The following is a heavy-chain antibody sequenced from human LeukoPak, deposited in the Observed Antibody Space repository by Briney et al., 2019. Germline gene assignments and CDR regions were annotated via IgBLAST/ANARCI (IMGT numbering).Heavy chain of an antibody. D-gene: IGHD3-10*01. J-gene: IGHJ4*02. Sequence: PGGSLRLSCAPSGLTFDDYAMHWVRQAPGKGLQWVSLISWEGHTTYYADSVRGRFTISRDNTKNSLFLEMKSLTTDDTAFYYCTRDTDFGSPTNYFDHWGQGTLVSVSS. CDR3: TRDTDFGSPTNYFDH. CDR2: ISWEGHTT. CDR1: GLTFDDYA. V-gene: IGHV3-43*01.